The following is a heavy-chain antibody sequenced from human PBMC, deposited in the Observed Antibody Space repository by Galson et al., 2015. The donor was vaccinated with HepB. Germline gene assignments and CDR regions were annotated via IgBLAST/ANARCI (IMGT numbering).Heavy chain of an antibody. D-gene: IGHD6-19*01. J-gene: IGHJ3*02. CDR3: ATRAGAGGGAFDI. CDR1: GYTFTSYA. CDR2: INAGNGNT. Sequence: SVKVSCKASGYTFTSYAMHWVCQAPGQRLEWMGWINAGNGNTKYSQKFQGRVTITRDTSASTAYMELSSLRSEDTAVYYCATRAGAGGGAFDIWGQGTMVTVSS. V-gene: IGHV1-3*01.